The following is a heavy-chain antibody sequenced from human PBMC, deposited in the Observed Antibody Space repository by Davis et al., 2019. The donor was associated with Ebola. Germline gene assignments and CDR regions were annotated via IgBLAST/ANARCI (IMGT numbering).Heavy chain of an antibody. V-gene: IGHV1-8*01. Sequence: ASVKVSCKASGYTFTSYDINWVRQATGQGLEWMGWMNPNSGNTGYAQKLQGRVTMTTDTSTSTAYMELRSLRSDDTAVYYCARDTRVNARPLAYYYYMDVWGKGTTVTVSS. CDR1: GYTFTSYD. CDR2: MNPNSGNT. J-gene: IGHJ6*03. CDR3: ARDTRVNARPLAYYYYMDV. D-gene: IGHD2-15*01.